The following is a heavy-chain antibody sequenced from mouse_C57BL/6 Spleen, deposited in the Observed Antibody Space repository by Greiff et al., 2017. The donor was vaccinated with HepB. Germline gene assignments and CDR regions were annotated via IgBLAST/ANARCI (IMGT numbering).Heavy chain of an antibody. J-gene: IGHJ3*01. CDR3: VRDNPFAY. CDR2: IRSKSNNYAT. Sequence: SFNLSFSSSLFIFNTYSINFFLHSPLPFLEWVSLIRSKSNNYATYYADSVKDRFTISRDDSESMLYLQMNNLKTEDTAMYYCVRDNPFAYWGQGTLVTVSA. V-gene: IGHV10-1*01. D-gene: IGHD1-3*01. CDR1: LFIFNTYS.